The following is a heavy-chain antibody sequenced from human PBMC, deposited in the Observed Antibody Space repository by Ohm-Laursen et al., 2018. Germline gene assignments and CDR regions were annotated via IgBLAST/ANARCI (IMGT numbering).Heavy chain of an antibody. J-gene: IGHJ3*02. D-gene: IGHD2-8*01. CDR3: ARHKSVYAFDI. V-gene: IGHV4-34*01. CDR1: GGSFSGYY. CDR2: INHSGST. Sequence: SETLSLTWAVYGGSFSGYYWSWIRQPPGKGLEWIGEINHSGSTNYNPSLKSRVTISVDTSKNQFSLKLSSVTAADTAVYYCARHKSVYAFDIWGQGTMVTVSS.